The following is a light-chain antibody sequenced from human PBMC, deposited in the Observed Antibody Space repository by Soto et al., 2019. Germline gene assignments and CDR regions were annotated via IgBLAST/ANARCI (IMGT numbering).Light chain of an antibody. CDR2: GAS. CDR3: QQYGSSGT. Sequence: EILLTQSPCTLSLSPGERATLSCSTSQSVSNNYLAWYQQKPGQAPRLLIYGASNRATGIPDRFSGSGSGTDFTLTISRLAPEDFAVYYCQQYGSSGTFGQGTKVDIK. V-gene: IGKV3-20*01. CDR1: QSVSNNY. J-gene: IGKJ1*01.